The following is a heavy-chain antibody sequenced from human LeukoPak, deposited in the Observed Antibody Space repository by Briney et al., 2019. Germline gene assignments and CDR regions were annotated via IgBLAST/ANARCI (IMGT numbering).Heavy chain of an antibody. V-gene: IGHV3-23*01. Sequence: GGSLGLSCAASGFTFSNYWMHWVRQAPGKVLVWVSAISGSGGSTYYADSVKGRFTISRDNSKNTLYLQMNSLRAEDTAVYYCARERGPHAFDIWGQGTMVTVSS. CDR3: ARERGPHAFDI. CDR2: ISGSGGST. J-gene: IGHJ3*02. CDR1: GFTFSNYW.